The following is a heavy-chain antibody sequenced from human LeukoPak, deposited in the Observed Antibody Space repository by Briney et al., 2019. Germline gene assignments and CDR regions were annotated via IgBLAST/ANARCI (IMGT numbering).Heavy chain of an antibody. Sequence: ASVKVSCKASGYTFTSYYMHWVRQAPGQGPEWMGWISPYNGNTDHAQKFQGRVTMTTDTFTSTAYMDLRSLRSDDTAVYYCARGVAVAGTGLYYFDYWGQGTLVTVSS. CDR1: GYTFTSYY. CDR2: ISPYNGNT. J-gene: IGHJ4*02. D-gene: IGHD6-19*01. CDR3: ARGVAVAGTGLYYFDY. V-gene: IGHV1-18*04.